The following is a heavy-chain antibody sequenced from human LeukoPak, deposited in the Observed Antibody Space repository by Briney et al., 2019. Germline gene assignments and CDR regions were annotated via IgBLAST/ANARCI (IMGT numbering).Heavy chain of an antibody. CDR3: AKDYVWGSSSDY. CDR2: IQSDGIDK. CDR1: GFTFSTNG. J-gene: IGHJ4*02. D-gene: IGHD3-16*01. Sequence: GGSLRLSCAASGFTFSTNGMHWVRQAPGKGLEWVAFIQSDGIDKYYADSVKGRFTISRDNSKNTLYLQMNSLRAEDTAVYYCAKDYVWGSSSDYWGQGTLVTVSS. V-gene: IGHV3-30*02.